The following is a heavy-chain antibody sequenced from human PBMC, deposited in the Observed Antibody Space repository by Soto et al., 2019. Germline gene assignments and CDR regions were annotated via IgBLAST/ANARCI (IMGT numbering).Heavy chain of an antibody. Sequence: QLQLQESGPGLVKPSETLSLTCTVSGGSISSSTYYWGWIRQPPGKEVEWIGSIYYSGSTYYNPSLKSRVTISVDTSKNQFSLKLSSVTAADTAVYYCARWQSFPFYLSFYYGMDVWGQGTTVTVSS. CDR2: IYYSGST. J-gene: IGHJ6*02. V-gene: IGHV4-39*01. CDR3: ARWQSFPFYLSFYYGMDV. CDR1: GGSISSSTYY. D-gene: IGHD3-16*01.